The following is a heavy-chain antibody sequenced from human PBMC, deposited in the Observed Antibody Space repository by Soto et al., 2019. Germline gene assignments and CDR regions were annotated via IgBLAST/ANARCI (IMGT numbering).Heavy chain of an antibody. CDR1: GGSISSGGYS. Sequence: QLQLQESGSGLVKPSQTLSLTCAVSGGSISSGGYSWSWIRQPPGKGLEWIGYIYHSGSTYYNPSLKSRVTISVDRSKNQFSLKLSSVTAADTAVYCCARGGDSSGYYFFDYWGQGTLVTVSS. J-gene: IGHJ4*02. CDR3: ARGGDSSGYYFFDY. CDR2: IYHSGST. D-gene: IGHD3-22*01. V-gene: IGHV4-30-2*01.